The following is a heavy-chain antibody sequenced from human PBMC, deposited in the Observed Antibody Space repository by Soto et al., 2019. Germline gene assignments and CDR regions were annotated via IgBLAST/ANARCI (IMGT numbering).Heavy chain of an antibody. CDR2: IYHSGST. J-gene: IGHJ4*02. Sequence: KPSETLSLTCAVSGGSISSSNWWSWVRQPPGKGLEWIGEIYHSGSTNYNPSLKSRVTISVDKPKNQFSLKLSSVTAADTAVHYCARGTPTYYDILTGPFYYFDYWGQGTLVTVSS. V-gene: IGHV4-4*02. D-gene: IGHD3-9*01. CDR3: ARGTPTYYDILTGPFYYFDY. CDR1: GGSISSSNW.